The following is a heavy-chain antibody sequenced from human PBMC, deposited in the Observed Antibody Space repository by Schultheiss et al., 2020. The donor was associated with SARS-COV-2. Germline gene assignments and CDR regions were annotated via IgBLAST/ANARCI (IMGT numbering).Heavy chain of an antibody. J-gene: IGHJ6*02. CDR2: INPNSGGT. V-gene: IGHV1-2*06. Sequence: ASVKVSCKASGYTFTSYGISWVRQAPGQGLEWMGRINPNSGGTNYAQKFQGRVTMTRDTSISTAYMELSRLRSDDTAVYYCARDSSLYYDGMDVWGQGTTVTVSS. CDR3: ARDSSLYYDGMDV. CDR1: GYTFTSYG. D-gene: IGHD1-1*01.